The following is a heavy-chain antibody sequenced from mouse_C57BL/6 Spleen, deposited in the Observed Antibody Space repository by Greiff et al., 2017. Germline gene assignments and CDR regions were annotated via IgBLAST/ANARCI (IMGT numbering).Heavy chain of an antibody. CDR2: INPSTGGT. V-gene: IGHV1-42*01. CDR1: GYSFTGYY. J-gene: IGHJ2*01. Sequence: VQLQQSGPELVKPGASVKISCKASGYSFTGYYMNWVKQSPEKSLEWIGEINPSTGGTTYNQKFKAKATLTVDKSSSTAYMQLKSLTSEDSAVYYCATPYFDYGGQGTTLTVSS. CDR3: ATPYFDY.